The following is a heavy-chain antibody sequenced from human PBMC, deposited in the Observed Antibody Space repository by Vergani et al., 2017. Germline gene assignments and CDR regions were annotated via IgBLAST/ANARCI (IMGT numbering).Heavy chain of an antibody. CDR3: SVRPRVNLVGREIVTKRTFDD. J-gene: IGHJ4*02. D-gene: IGHD2-8*02. CDR2: INNDGHT. Sequence: QVQLQQWGAGVVKPSGTLSLTCAVFGESFSSFYWSWIRQPPGKGLEWIGEINNDGHTNYNPSLESRVTVSRDTAKNQFFLNLMSVTAADTAMYYCSVRPRVNLVGREIVTKRTFDDWSQGSLVTVSS. V-gene: IGHV4-34*02. CDR1: GESFSSFY.